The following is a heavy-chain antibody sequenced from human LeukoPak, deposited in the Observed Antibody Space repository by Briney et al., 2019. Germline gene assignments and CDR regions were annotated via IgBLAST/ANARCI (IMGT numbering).Heavy chain of an antibody. D-gene: IGHD4-17*01. CDR3: ARDPLTTVTNWFDP. Sequence: GASVKVSCKASGYTFTGSYMHWVRQAPGQGLEWMGWINPNSGGTNYAQKFQGRVTMTRDTSISTAYMELSRLRSDDTAVYYCARDPLTTVTNWFDPWGQGTLVTVSS. J-gene: IGHJ5*02. CDR1: GYTFTGSY. CDR2: INPNSGGT. V-gene: IGHV1-2*02.